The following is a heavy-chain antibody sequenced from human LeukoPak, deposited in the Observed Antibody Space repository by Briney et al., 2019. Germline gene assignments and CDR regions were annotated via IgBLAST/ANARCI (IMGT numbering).Heavy chain of an antibody. Sequence: GRSLRLSCAASGFIFNNYGMHWVRQAPGKGLEWVAVISYDGSNKNYADSVKGRFTISRDSSKNTVYLQMNSLRVEDTAVYYCAKDWAPYCGGDCYFNYWGQGTLVTVFS. D-gene: IGHD2-21*02. CDR3: AKDWAPYCGGDCYFNY. CDR2: ISYDGSNK. J-gene: IGHJ4*02. V-gene: IGHV3-30*18. CDR1: GFIFNNYG.